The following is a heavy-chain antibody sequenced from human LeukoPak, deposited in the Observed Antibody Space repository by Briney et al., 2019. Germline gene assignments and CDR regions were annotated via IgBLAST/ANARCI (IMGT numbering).Heavy chain of an antibody. J-gene: IGHJ4*02. V-gene: IGHV3-7*01. CDR3: ARDGRGGYLDS. CDR1: GFTFSSYW. CDR2: IKQDGREK. Sequence: GGSLRLSCAASGFTFSSYWMSWVRQAPGKGLEWVANIKQDGREKYYVDSVKGRFSLSRDNAQNSLYLQMNSLRAEDTAVYYCARDGRGGYLDSWGQGTLVTVSS. D-gene: IGHD3-16*01.